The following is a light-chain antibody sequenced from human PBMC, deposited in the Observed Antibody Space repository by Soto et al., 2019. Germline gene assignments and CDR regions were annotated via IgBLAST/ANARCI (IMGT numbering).Light chain of an antibody. J-gene: IGKJ1*01. V-gene: IGKV3-20*01. CDR3: QQYDSSPRT. CDR2: GAS. CDR1: QSVTSGY. Sequence: EIVMTQSPGTLSLSAGERATLSCRASQSVTSGYLAWYQQRPGQAPRLLIYGASTRASGIPDRFSGSGSGTDFTLTISRLVPEDSAAYFCQQYDSSPRTFGRGTKVEIK.